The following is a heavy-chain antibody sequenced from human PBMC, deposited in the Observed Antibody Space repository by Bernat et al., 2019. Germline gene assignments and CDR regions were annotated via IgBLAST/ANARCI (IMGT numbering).Heavy chain of an antibody. CDR1: GGSFSGYY. V-gene: IGHV4-34*01. Sequence: QVQLQQWGAGLLKPSETLSLTCAVYGGSFSGYYWSWIRQPPGKGLEWIGEINHSGSTNYNPSLKSRVTISVDTSKNQFSLKLSSVTAADTAVYYCARDGDSSGWFSRLRVPHGMDVWGQGTTVTVSS. J-gene: IGHJ6*02. CDR2: INHSGST. D-gene: IGHD6-19*01. CDR3: ARDGDSSGWFSRLRVPHGMDV.